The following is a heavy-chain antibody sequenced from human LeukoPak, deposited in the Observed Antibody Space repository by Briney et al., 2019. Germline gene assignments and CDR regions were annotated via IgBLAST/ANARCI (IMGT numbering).Heavy chain of an antibody. V-gene: IGHV3-21*01. J-gene: IGHJ4*02. D-gene: IGHD3-22*01. Sequence: KPRGSLRLSCAASGFTFSSYSMNWVRQAPGKGLEWVSSISSSSSYIYYADSVKGRFTIPRDNAKNSLYLQMNSLRAEDTAVYYCARGLDFRWGYYDSSGYPGDYWGQGTLVTVSS. CDR3: ARGLDFRWGYYDSSGYPGDY. CDR2: ISSSSSYI. CDR1: GFTFSSYS.